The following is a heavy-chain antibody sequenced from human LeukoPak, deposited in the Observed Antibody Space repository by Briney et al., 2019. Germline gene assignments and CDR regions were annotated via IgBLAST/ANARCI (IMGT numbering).Heavy chain of an antibody. CDR2: IKQDGSEK. CDR3: ARDYYDSSGYYYFDY. D-gene: IGHD3-22*01. CDR1: GFTFSSYS. J-gene: IGHJ4*02. V-gene: IGHV3-7*01. Sequence: GGSLRLSCAASGFTFSSYSMNWVRQAPGKGLEWVANIKQDGSEKYYVDSVKGRFTISRDNAKNSLYLQMNSLRAEDTAVYYCARDYYDSSGYYYFDYWGQGTLVTVSS.